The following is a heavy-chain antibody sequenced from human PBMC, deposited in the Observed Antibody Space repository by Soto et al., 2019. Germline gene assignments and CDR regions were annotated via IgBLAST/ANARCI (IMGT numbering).Heavy chain of an antibody. CDR1: VVSMSSTDYY. J-gene: IGHJ5*02. V-gene: IGHV4-39*02. D-gene: IGHD3-3*01. CDR3: AREEYDFWSGYYMYNWFDP. CDR2: IYYSGST. Sequence: LXLTYTVSVVSMSSTDYYWVWIRQPPGPGLEWIGSIYYSGSTYYNPSLKSRVTISVDTSKNQFSLKLSSVTAADTAVYYCAREEYDFWSGYYMYNWFDPWGQGTLVTASS.